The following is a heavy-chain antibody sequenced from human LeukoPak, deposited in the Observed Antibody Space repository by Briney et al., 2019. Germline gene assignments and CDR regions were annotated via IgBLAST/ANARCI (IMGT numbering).Heavy chain of an antibody. V-gene: IGHV1-46*01. D-gene: IGHD1-26*01. CDR1: GYTFTSYY. Sequence: ASVTVSCKASGYTFTSYYMHWGRQAPGQGLEWMGIINPSGGSTSYAQKFQGRVTMTRDTSTSTVYMELSSLRSEDTAVYYCARDGRATRSLFYWGQGTLVTVSS. J-gene: IGHJ4*02. CDR3: ARDGRATRSLFY. CDR2: INPSGGST.